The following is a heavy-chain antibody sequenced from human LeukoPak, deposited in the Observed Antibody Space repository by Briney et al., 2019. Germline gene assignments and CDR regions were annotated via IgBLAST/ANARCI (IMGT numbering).Heavy chain of an antibody. Sequence: PSETLSLTCTVSGGSISSSAYYWGWIRQPPGQGLEWIGSIYYSGNTYYNPSLKSPVTISIDTSKNQFSLRLISVTAADTAVYYCARARGEIEFDPWGQGTLVTVSS. CDR3: ARARGEIEFDP. D-gene: IGHD3-16*01. CDR2: IYYSGNT. CDR1: GGSISSSAYY. V-gene: IGHV4-39*07. J-gene: IGHJ5*02.